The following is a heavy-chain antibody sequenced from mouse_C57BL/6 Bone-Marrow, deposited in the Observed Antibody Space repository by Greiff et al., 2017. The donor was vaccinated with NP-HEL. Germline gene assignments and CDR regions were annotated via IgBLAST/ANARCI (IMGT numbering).Heavy chain of an antibody. Sequence: EVQVVESGGGLVQPGGSLSLSCAASGFTFTDSYMSWVRQPPGKALEWLGFIRNKANGYTTEYSASVKGRFTISRDNSHSILYLQMNALRTEDSATYYGASHYDGYYGEFAYWGQGTLVTVSA. J-gene: IGHJ3*01. V-gene: IGHV7-3*01. D-gene: IGHD2-3*01. CDR3: ASHYDGYYGEFAY. CDR1: GFTFTDSY. CDR2: IRNKANGYTT.